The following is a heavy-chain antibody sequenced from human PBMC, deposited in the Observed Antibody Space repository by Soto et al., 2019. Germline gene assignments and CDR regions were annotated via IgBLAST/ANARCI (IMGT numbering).Heavy chain of an antibody. CDR3: ARPNDFWSGTKDY. D-gene: IGHD3-3*01. J-gene: IGHJ4*02. V-gene: IGHV1-2*02. CDR1: GYTFTGYY. Sequence: ASVKVSCKASGYTFTGYYMHWVRQAPGQGLEWMGWINPNSGGTNYAQKFQGRVTMTRDASISTAYMELSRLRSDDTAVYYCARPNDFWSGTKDYWGQGTLVTVSS. CDR2: INPNSGGT.